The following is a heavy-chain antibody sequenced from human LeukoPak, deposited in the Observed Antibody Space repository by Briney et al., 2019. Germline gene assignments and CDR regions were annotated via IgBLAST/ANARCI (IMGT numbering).Heavy chain of an antibody. CDR1: GYTFTNFD. J-gene: IGHJ3*02. V-gene: IGHV1-8*01. D-gene: IGHD3-22*01. Sequence: ASVKVSCKASGYTFTNFDINWVRQAPGQGLEWMGWMNPVSGNAGSARKFQGRVTITRDTSASTAYMELSSLRSEDTAVYYCARNKDSRARATFDIWGQGTMVTVSS. CDR3: ARNKDSRARATFDI. CDR2: MNPVSGNA.